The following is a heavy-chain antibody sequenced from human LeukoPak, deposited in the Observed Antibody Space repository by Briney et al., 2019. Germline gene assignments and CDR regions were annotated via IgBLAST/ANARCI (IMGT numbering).Heavy chain of an antibody. CDR2: IYYSGNS. CDR3: ASSAPPYYDILTGHFDS. Sequence: SETLSLTSTVPGDSINNAYWNWIRQPPRKGLEWIGHIYYSGNSNYDPALESRVTISVDSSKNQFSLKLSSVIAADTALYYCASSAPPYYDILTGHFDSWGQGTLVTVSS. V-gene: IGHV4-59*01. J-gene: IGHJ4*02. D-gene: IGHD3-9*01. CDR1: GDSINNAY.